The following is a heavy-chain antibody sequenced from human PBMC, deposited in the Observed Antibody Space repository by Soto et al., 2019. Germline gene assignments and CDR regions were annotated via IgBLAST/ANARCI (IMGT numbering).Heavy chain of an antibody. CDR1: GGSISSSNW. CDR2: IYHSGST. V-gene: IGHV4-4*02. CDR3: ARSYGSGSQRPQSYYGMDV. J-gene: IGHJ6*02. Sequence: SETLSLTCAVSGGSISSSNWWSWVRQPPGKGLEWIGEIYHSGSTNYNPSLKSRVTISVDKSKNQFSLKLSSVTAADTAVYYCARSYGSGSQRPQSYYGMDVWGQGTTVTVSS. D-gene: IGHD3-10*01.